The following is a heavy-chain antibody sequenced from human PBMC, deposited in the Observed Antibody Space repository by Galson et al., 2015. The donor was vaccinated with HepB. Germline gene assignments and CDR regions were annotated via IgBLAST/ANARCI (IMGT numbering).Heavy chain of an antibody. V-gene: IGHV1-8*01. Sequence: SVKVSCKASGYTFTSYDINWVRQATGQGLEWMGWMNPNSGNTGYAQKFQGRVTMTRNTSISTAYMELSSLRSEDTAVYYCARVFNGWYYSYYYYYGMDVWGQGTTVTVSS. J-gene: IGHJ6*02. CDR3: ARVFNGWYYSYYYYYGMDV. D-gene: IGHD6-19*01. CDR1: GYTFTSYD. CDR2: MNPNSGNT.